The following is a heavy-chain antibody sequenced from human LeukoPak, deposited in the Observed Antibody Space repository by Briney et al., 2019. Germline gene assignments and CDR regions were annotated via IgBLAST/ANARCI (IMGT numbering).Heavy chain of an antibody. CDR1: GFTFSSYG. V-gene: IGHV3-23*01. J-gene: IGHJ3*02. CDR3: AKDWNGFPLEWLFDAFDI. Sequence: GGSLRLSCAASGFTFSSYGMSWVRQAPGKGLEWVSAISGSGGSTYYADSVKGRFTISRDNSKNTLYLQMNSLRAEDTAVYYCAKDWNGFPLEWLFDAFDIWGQGTMVTVSS. CDR2: ISGSGGST. D-gene: IGHD3-3*01.